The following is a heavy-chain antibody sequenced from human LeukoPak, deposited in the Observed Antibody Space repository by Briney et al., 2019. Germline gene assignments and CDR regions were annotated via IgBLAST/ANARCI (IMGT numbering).Heavy chain of an antibody. J-gene: IGHJ4*02. CDR1: GFTFSSYG. D-gene: IGHD5-24*01. CDR2: ISKDGSNE. V-gene: IGHV3-30*04. Sequence: GGSLRLSCAASGFTFSSYGLHWIRQAPGKGLECVAVISKDGSNEHYADPGKGRFTISRDNSKNTLYLQMNSLRTEDTAVYYCVRDRGDGYNQIDYWGQGTLVTVSS. CDR3: VRDRGDGYNQIDY.